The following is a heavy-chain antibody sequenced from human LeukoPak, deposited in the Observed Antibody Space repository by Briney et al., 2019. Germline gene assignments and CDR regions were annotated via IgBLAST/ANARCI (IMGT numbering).Heavy chain of an antibody. J-gene: IGHJ4*02. CDR1: GYTITSYG. D-gene: IGHD3-10*01. CDR2: ISAYNGNT. Sequence: ASVKVSCKASGYTITSYGISWVRQAPGQGLEWMGWISAYNGNTNYAQKLQGRVTMTTDTSTSTAYMELRSLRSDDTAVYYCARDLYYYGSGSYPFDYWGQGTLVTVPS. CDR3: ARDLYYYGSGSYPFDY. V-gene: IGHV1-18*01.